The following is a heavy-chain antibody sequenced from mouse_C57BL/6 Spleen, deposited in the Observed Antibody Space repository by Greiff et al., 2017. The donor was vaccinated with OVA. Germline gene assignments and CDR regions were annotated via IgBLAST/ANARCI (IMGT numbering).Heavy chain of an antibody. V-gene: IGHV1-82*01. Sequence: VQLQQSGPELVKPGASVKISCKASGYAFSSSWMNWVKQRPGKGLEWIGRIYPGDGDTNYNGKFKGKATLTADKSSSTAYMQLSSLTSEDSAVYFCARYGYYGNYAYFDVWGTGTTVTVSS. J-gene: IGHJ1*03. CDR3: ARYGYYGNYAYFDV. CDR1: GYAFSSSW. CDR2: IYPGDGDT. D-gene: IGHD2-1*01.